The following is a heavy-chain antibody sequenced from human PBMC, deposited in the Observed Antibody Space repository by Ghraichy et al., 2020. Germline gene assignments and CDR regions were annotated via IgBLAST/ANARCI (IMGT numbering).Heavy chain of an antibody. V-gene: IGHV4-34*01. CDR1: GGSFSGYY. D-gene: IGHD3-3*01. CDR3: ARGVRLRSTDFDY. J-gene: IGHJ4*02. Sequence: SETLSLTCAVYGGSFSGYYWSWIRQPPGKGLEWIGEINHSGSTNYNPSLKSRVTISVDTSKNQFSLKLSSVTAADTAVYYCARGVRLRSTDFDYWGQGTLVTVSS. CDR2: INHSGST.